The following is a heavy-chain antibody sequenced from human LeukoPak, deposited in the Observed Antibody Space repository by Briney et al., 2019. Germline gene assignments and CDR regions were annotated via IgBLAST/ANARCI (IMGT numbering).Heavy chain of an antibody. CDR1: GFTFSSYT. CDR2: ISSSSSYI. V-gene: IGHV3-21*01. CDR3: ARDLGGYGDYGTNFDY. Sequence: PGGSLRLSCAASGFTFSSYTMNWVRQAPGKGLEWVSAISSSSSYIYYADSVKGRFTISRHNAKRSLYLQMNSLRAEDTAVYYCARDLGGYGDYGTNFDYWGQGTLVTVSS. J-gene: IGHJ4*02. D-gene: IGHD4-17*01.